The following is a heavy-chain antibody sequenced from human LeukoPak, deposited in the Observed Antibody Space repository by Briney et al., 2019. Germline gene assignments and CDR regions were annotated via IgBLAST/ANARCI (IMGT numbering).Heavy chain of an antibody. V-gene: IGHV4-34*01. CDR2: INHSGST. Sequence: PSETLSLTCAVYGGSFSGYYWSWIRQPPGKGLEWIGEINHSGSTNYNPSLKSRVTISVDTSKNQFSLKLSSVTAADTAVYYCARVAMVRGVRSYFDYWGQGTLVTVSS. J-gene: IGHJ4*02. CDR3: ARVAMVRGVRSYFDY. D-gene: IGHD3-10*01. CDR1: GGSFSGYY.